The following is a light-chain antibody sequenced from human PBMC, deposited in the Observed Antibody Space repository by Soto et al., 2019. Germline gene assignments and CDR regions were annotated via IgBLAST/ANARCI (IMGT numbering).Light chain of an antibody. Sequence: QSALTQPASVSASPGQSITISCTGTSSDVGDSNFVSWYQQHPGKPPKLIIYDVATRPSGVSNRFSGSKSGSTASLIISRLQTEDEADYYCVSFTSSTTYVFGSGTKLTVL. J-gene: IGLJ1*01. CDR2: DVA. CDR1: SSDVGDSNF. V-gene: IGLV2-14*03. CDR3: VSFTSSTTYV.